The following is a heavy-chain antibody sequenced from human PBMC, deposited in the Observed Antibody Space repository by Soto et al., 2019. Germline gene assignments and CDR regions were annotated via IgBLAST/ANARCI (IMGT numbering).Heavy chain of an antibody. J-gene: IGHJ3*02. Sequence: GGSLRLSCAASGFTFSSYGMHWVRQAPGKGLEWVAVISYDGSNKYYADSVKGRFTISRDNSKNTLYLQMNSLRAEDTAVYYCAKGDRGSELPDYDAFDIWGQGTMVTVSS. CDR1: GFTFSSYG. CDR2: ISYDGSNK. D-gene: IGHD1-26*01. CDR3: AKGDRGSELPDYDAFDI. V-gene: IGHV3-30*18.